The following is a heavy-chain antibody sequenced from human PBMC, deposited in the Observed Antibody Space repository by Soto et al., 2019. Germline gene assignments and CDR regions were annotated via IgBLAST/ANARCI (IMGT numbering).Heavy chain of an antibody. Sequence: PSETLSLTCAVYGGSFSGYYWSWIRQPPGKGLEWIGEINHSGSTNYNPSLKSRVTISVDTSKNQFSLKLSSVTAADTAVYYCARGRSALSSITSFFDYWGQGTLVTVSS. J-gene: IGHJ4*02. V-gene: IGHV4-34*01. CDR1: GGSFSGYY. D-gene: IGHD1-20*01. CDR2: INHSGST. CDR3: ARGRSALSSITSFFDY.